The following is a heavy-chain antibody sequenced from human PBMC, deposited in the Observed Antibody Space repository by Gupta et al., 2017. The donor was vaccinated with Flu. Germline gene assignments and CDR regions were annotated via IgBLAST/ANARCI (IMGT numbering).Heavy chain of an antibody. CDR2: IKPNSGGT. CDR3: ARGIYYYGSGSDAFDI. D-gene: IGHD3-10*01. V-gene: IGHV1-2*02. J-gene: IGHJ3*02. Sequence: QAPGQGLEWMGWIKPNSGGTNYAQKFQGRVTVTRDMSISTAYMELSGLRSDDTAVYFCARGIYYYGSGSDAFDIWGQGTMVTVSS.